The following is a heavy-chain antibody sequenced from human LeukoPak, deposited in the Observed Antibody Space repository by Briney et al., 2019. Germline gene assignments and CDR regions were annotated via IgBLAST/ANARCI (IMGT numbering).Heavy chain of an antibody. CDR3: ARGVVVVVAATRFGDAFDI. Sequence: SGTLSLTCAVSGVSISSYYWSWIRQPPGKGLEWIGYIYYSGSTNYNPSLKSRVTISVDTSKNQFSLKLSSVTAADTAVYYCARGVVVVVAATRFGDAFDIWGQGTMVTVSS. V-gene: IGHV4-59*01. CDR2: IYYSGST. CDR1: GVSISSYY. D-gene: IGHD2-15*01. J-gene: IGHJ3*02.